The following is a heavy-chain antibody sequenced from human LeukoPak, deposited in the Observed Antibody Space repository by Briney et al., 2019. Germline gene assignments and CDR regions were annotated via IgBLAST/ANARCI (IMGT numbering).Heavy chain of an antibody. CDR1: GFTFSSYA. D-gene: IGHD3-10*01. CDR2: ISGSGGST. Sequence: GASLRLSCAASGFTFSSYAMNWDRQAPGKGLEWVSAISGSGGSTYYADSVKGRFTISRDNSKNTLYLQMNSLRAEDTAVYYCAKDRRGMVFDYWGQGTLVTVSS. J-gene: IGHJ4*02. V-gene: IGHV3-23*01. CDR3: AKDRRGMVFDY.